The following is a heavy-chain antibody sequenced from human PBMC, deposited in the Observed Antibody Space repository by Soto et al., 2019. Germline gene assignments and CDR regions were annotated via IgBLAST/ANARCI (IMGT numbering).Heavy chain of an antibody. CDR3: AKNTYYYGMDV. J-gene: IGHJ6*02. Sequence: GGSLRLSCAASGFTFSSYGMHWVRQAPGKGLEWVAVISYDGSNKYYADSVKGRFTISRDNSKNTLYLQMNSLRAEDTAVYYCAKNTYYYGMDVWGQGTTVTVSS. CDR2: ISYDGSNK. V-gene: IGHV3-30*18. CDR1: GFTFSSYG.